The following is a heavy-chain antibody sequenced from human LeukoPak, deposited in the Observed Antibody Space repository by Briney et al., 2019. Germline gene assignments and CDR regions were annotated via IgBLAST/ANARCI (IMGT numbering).Heavy chain of an antibody. CDR3: AREGYYGSGSYYPSAFDI. V-gene: IGHV1-69*04. D-gene: IGHD3-10*01. J-gene: IGHJ3*02. CDR2: IIPILGIA. Sequence: ASVKVSCKASGGAFSSYAISGVRQAPGQGLEWMGRIIPILGIANYAQKFQGRVTITADKSTSTAYMELSSLRSEDTAVYYCAREGYYGSGSYYPSAFDIWGQGTMVTVSS. CDR1: GGAFSSYA.